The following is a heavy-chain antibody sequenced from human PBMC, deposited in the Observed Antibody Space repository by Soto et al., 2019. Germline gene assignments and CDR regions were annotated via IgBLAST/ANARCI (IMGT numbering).Heavy chain of an antibody. D-gene: IGHD3-16*01. CDR2: INPSGGST. Sequence: GASVKVSCKASGYTFTSNYMHWVQQPPGQGLDGLGIINPSGGSTSYAQKFQGRVTMTRDTSTSTVYMELSSLRSEDTAVYYCARVRGRIMITFGGVGGAFDIWGQGTMVTVSS. J-gene: IGHJ3*02. CDR1: GYTFTSNY. V-gene: IGHV1-46*03. CDR3: ARVRGRIMITFGGVGGAFDI.